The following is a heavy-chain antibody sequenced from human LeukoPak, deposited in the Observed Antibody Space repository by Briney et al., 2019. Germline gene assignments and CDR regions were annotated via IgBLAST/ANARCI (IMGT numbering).Heavy chain of an antibody. CDR1: GGTFSSYA. CDR2: IIPILGIA. Sequence: SVKVSCKASGGTFSSYAISWVRQAPGQGLEWMGRIIPILGIANYAQKFQGRVTITADKSTSTAYMELRSLRSDDTAVYYCARGLGYCSGGSCYSYYFDYWGQGTLVTVSS. J-gene: IGHJ4*02. D-gene: IGHD2-15*01. V-gene: IGHV1-69*04. CDR3: ARGLGYCSGGSCYSYYFDY.